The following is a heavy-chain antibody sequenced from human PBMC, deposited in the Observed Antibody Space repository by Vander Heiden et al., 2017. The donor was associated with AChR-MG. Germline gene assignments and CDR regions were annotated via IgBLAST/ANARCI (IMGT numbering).Heavy chain of an antibody. Sequence: EVQLVEYGGGLVQPGGSLRLSCAASGFTFSSYEMNWVRQAPGKGLEWVSYISSSGSTIDYADSVKGRFTISRDNAKNSMYIKMNSLRAEDTGVYDCARCGNAFDIWGHGTMVAIAS. V-gene: IGHV3-48*03. J-gene: IGHJ3*02. CDR2: ISSSGSTI. CDR3: ARCGNAFDI. CDR1: GFTFSSYE.